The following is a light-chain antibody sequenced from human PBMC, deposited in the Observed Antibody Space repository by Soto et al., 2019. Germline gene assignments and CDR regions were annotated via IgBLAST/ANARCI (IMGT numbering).Light chain of an antibody. CDR1: QGISSF. CDR3: QQLNTYPIT. J-gene: IGKJ5*01. Sequence: DIQLTQPPPFLSASVGDRVTITCRASQGISSFLAWYQQKPPKAPELLIYGASTLQSGVPSRFSGSGSGTEFTLTISSLQPEDFATYYRQQLNTYPITFAQGTRLEIK. V-gene: IGKV1-9*01. CDR2: GAS.